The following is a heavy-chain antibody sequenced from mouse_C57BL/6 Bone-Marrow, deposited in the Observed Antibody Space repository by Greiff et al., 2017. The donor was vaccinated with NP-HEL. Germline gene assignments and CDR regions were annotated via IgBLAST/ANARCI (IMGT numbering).Heavy chain of an antibody. V-gene: IGHV14-2*01. CDR2: IDPEDGET. D-gene: IGHD1-1*01. CDR3: ARLYGSSFYWYFDV. J-gene: IGHJ1*03. Sequence: QLQQSGAELVKPGASVKLSCTASGFNINDYYMHWVKQRTEQGLEWIGRIDPEDGETKYAPKFQGKATITADTSSNTAYLQLSSLTSEDTAVYYCARLYGSSFYWYFDVWGTGTTVTVSS. CDR1: GFNINDYY.